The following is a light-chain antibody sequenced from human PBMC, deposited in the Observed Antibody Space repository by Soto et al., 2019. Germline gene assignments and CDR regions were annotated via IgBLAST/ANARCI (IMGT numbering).Light chain of an antibody. V-gene: IGKV3-11*01. CDR1: QSVSSY. CDR2: DAS. Sequence: EIVLTQSPATLSLSPGERATLSCRASQSVSSYLAWYQQKPGQAPRLLIYDASNRATGIPARFSGSVSGTDFTPTISSLEPQDFAVYYGQQRSNWPPITFCQGTRLEIK. J-gene: IGKJ5*01. CDR3: QQRSNWPPIT.